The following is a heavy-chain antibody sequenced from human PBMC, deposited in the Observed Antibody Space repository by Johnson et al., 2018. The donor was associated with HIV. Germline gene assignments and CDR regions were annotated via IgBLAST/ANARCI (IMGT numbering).Heavy chain of an antibody. CDR2: ISWNSGSI. CDR1: GFTFDDYG. CDR3: VREEGNDILTRGDAFDI. D-gene: IGHD3-9*01. J-gene: IGHJ3*02. V-gene: IGHV3-20*04. Sequence: VQLVESGGGVVRPGGSLRLSCAASGFTFDDYGMHWVRQAPGKGLEWVSGISWNSGSIGYADSVKGRFTISRDNAKNSLYLQMNSLRAEDTAVYYCVREEGNDILTRGDAFDIWGQGTLVTVSS.